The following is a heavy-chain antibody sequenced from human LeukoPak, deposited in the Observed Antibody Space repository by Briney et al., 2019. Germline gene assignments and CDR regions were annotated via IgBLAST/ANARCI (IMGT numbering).Heavy chain of an antibody. J-gene: IGHJ4*02. CDR2: IKQDGSEK. CDR1: GFTFSSYW. CDR3: AREKRSITIFGVVTYYFDY. V-gene: IGHV3-7*03. Sequence: TGGSLRLSCAASGFTFSSYWMSWVRQAPGKGLEWVANIKQDGSEKYYVDSVKGRFTISRDNAKNSLYLQMNSLRAEDTAVYYCAREKRSITIFGVVTYYFDYWGQGTLVTVSS. D-gene: IGHD3-3*01.